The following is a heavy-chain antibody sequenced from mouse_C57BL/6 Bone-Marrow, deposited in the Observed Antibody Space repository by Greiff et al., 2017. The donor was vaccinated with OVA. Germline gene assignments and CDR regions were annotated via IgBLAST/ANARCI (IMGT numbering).Heavy chain of an antibody. CDR3: STSISGGYFDV. CDR2: IYPRSGNT. CDR1: GYTFTSYG. V-gene: IGHV1-81*01. J-gene: IGHJ1*03. Sequence: QVQLKESGAELARPGASVKLSCKASGYTFTSYGISWVKQRTGQGLEWIGEIYPRSGNTYYTEKFKGKATLTADKSSSTAYMELRSLTSEDSAVYCCSTSISGGYFDVWGTGTTVTVSS. D-gene: IGHD1-1*01.